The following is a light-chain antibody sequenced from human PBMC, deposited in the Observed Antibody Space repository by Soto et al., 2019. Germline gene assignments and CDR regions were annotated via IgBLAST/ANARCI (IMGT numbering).Light chain of an antibody. J-gene: IGLJ1*01. V-gene: IGLV2-14*01. Sequence: QSALTQPASVSGFPGESITISCTGTSSDVGGYNYVSWYQQHPGKAPKLMIYDVSNRPSGVSNRFSGSKSGNTASLTISGLQAEDEADYYCSSYTSSSTLGFGTGTKVTVL. CDR2: DVS. CDR3: SSYTSSSTLG. CDR1: SSDVGGYNY.